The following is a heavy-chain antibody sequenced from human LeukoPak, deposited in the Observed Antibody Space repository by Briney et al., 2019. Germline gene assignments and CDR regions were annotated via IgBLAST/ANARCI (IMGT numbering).Heavy chain of an antibody. Sequence: ASVKVSCKASGGTFSRYAISWVRQAPGPGLEWMGGIIPIFGTANYAQKFQGRVTITTDESTSTAYMELSSLRSEDTAVYYCATNERDGYNYGWYFDLWSRGTLVTVSS. D-gene: IGHD5-24*01. CDR2: IIPIFGTA. J-gene: IGHJ2*01. CDR3: ATNERDGYNYGWYFDL. V-gene: IGHV1-69*05. CDR1: GGTFSRYA.